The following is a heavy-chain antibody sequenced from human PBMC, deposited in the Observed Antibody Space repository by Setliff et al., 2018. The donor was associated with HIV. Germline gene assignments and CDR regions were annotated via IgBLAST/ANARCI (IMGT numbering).Heavy chain of an antibody. V-gene: IGHV3-74*01. Sequence: GGSLRLSCAASGFTFSSSWMHWVRQALGKGLVWVSRINTDGSNTNYADSVKGRFTISRDNTKNTLYLQMNSLRAEDTAVYYCVRLPFPSPPPGYWGQGTLVTVSS. CDR3: VRLPFPSPPPGY. J-gene: IGHJ4*02. CDR2: INTDGSNT. CDR1: GFTFSSSW.